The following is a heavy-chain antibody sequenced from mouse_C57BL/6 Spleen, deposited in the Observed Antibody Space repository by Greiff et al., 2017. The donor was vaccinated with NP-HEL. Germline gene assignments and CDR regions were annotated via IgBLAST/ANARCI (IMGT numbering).Heavy chain of an antibody. V-gene: IGHV1-69*01. CDR1: GYTFTSYW. CDR2: IDPSDSYT. D-gene: IGHD2-2*01. J-gene: IGHJ3*01. CDR3: ASPYGYDWFAY. Sequence: VQLQQPGAELVMPGASVKLSCKASGYTFTSYWMHWVKQRPGQGLEWIGEIDPSDSYTNYNQKFKGKSTLTVDKSSSTAYMQLSSLTSEDSAVYYCASPYGYDWFAYWGQGTLVTVSA.